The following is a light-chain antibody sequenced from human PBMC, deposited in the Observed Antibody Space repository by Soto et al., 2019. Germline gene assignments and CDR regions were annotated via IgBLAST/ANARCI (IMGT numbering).Light chain of an antibody. CDR1: RSNIGSNT. CDR2: ANN. V-gene: IGLV1-44*01. Sequence: QSVLTQPPSASGTPGQRVTISCSGGRSNIGSNTVNWYQKLPGTAPKLLIYANNQRPSGVPDRFSGSKSGTSASLAISGLQSEDEADYYCATRDDSLNGLVFGGGTKLTVL. CDR3: ATRDDSLNGLV. J-gene: IGLJ2*01.